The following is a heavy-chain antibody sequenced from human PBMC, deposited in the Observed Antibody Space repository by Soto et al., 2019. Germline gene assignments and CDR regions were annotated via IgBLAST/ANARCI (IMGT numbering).Heavy chain of an antibody. CDR2: IWFDGTKR. J-gene: IGHJ4*02. D-gene: IGHD4-4*01. V-gene: IGHV3-33*01. Sequence: GGSLRLSSAASGVTVSDYGMHLARQNPGKGLEWVAVIWFDGTKRYYADSVKGRFTISRDVSKNTLYLQMNSLRAEDTAVYYSARDIGHTNSILDYWGQGTLVTVSS. CDR1: GVTVSDYG. CDR3: ARDIGHTNSILDY.